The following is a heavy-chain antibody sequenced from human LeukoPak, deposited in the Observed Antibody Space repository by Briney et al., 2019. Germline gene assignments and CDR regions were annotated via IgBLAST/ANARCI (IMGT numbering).Heavy chain of an antibody. J-gene: IGHJ3*02. CDR2: ISSSGSYI. Sequence: GGSLRLACAASGFTFSIYSTNWVRQAPGKWREWVSSISSSGSYIYYADSVKGRFTISRDNSKNSLYLQMNSLRAEDTAVYYCARPGVRRYGGSDDFDIWGQGTMVTVSS. CDR1: GFTFSIYS. V-gene: IGHV3-21*01. D-gene: IGHD3-3*01. CDR3: ARPGVRRYGGSDDFDI.